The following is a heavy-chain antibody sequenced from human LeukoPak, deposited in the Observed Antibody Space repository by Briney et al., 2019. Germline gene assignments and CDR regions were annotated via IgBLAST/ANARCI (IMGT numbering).Heavy chain of an antibody. CDR1: GGSISSYY. J-gene: IGHJ4*02. CDR2: IYYSGST. CDR3: ARENIVAGFDY. V-gene: IGHV4-59*01. D-gene: IGHD5-12*01. Sequence: SETLSLTCLFTGGSISSYYWGWIRPPPGKGLEWIGYIYYSGSTNYNPSLKSRVTISVDTSKNQFSLKLSSVTAADTAVYYCARENIVAGFDYWGQRTLVTFSS.